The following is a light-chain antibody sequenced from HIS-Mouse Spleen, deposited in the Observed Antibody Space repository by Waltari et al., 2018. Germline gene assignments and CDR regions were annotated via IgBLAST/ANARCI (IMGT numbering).Light chain of an antibody. Sequence: QSALTQPASVSGSPGQSTTIPCTGTSSDVGGYNYVSWYQQHPGKAPKLMIYEVSNRPSGVSNRFSGSKSGNTASLTISGLQAEDEADYYCSSYTSSSTLVFGGGTKLTVL. CDR3: SSYTSSSTLV. J-gene: IGLJ3*02. V-gene: IGLV2-14*01. CDR2: EVS. CDR1: SSDVGGYNY.